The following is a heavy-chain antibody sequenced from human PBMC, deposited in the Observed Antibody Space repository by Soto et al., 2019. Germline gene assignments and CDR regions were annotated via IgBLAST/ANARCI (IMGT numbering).Heavy chain of an antibody. J-gene: IGHJ4*02. D-gene: IGHD2-2*01. CDR3: ARALDLGYCSSTSCHLDY. V-gene: IGHV3-30-3*01. CDR1: GFTFSSYA. CDR2: ISYDGSNK. Sequence: QVQLVESGGGVVQPGRSLRLSCAASGFTFSSYAMHWVRQAPGKGLERVAVISYDGSNKYYADSVKGRFTISRDNSKNTRYLQMNSLRAEDTAVYYCARALDLGYCSSTSCHLDYWGQGTLVTVSS.